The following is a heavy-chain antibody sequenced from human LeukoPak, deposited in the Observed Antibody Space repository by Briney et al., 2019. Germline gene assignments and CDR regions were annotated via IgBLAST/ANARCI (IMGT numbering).Heavy chain of an antibody. Sequence: EASVKVSCKASGGTFSSYAISWVRQAPGQGLEWMGGIIPIFGTANYAQKFQGRVTMTTGTSTSTAYMELRSLRSDDTAVYYCARVCSSTSCYAGYYYYGMDVWGQGTTVTVSS. CDR1: GGTFSSYA. CDR3: ARVCSSTSCYAGYYYYGMDV. V-gene: IGHV1-69*05. CDR2: IIPIFGTA. D-gene: IGHD2-2*01. J-gene: IGHJ6*02.